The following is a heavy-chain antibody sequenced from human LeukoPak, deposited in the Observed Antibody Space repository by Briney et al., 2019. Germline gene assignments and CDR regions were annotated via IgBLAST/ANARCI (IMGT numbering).Heavy chain of an antibody. CDR2: IYYSGST. J-gene: IGHJ3*02. V-gene: IGHV4-59*08. D-gene: IGHD5-24*01. CDR1: GGSISSYY. Sequence: SETLSLTCTVSGGSISSYYWSWIRQPPGKGLEWIGYIYYSGSTNYNPSPKSRVTISVDTSKNQFSLKLSSVTAADTAVYYCARWHLDGYNPYDAFDIWGQGTMVSVSS. CDR3: ARWHLDGYNPYDAFDI.